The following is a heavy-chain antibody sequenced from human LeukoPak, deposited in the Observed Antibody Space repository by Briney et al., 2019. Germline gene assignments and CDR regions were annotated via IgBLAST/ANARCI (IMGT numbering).Heavy chain of an antibody. Sequence: SETLSLTCTVSDYSISSSYYWGWIRQPPGKGLEWFGIIYHSGSTYYNPSLKSRVTISVDTSKNQFSLKLSSVTAADTAVYYCARDGEAYVWGSYRRLNWFDPWGQGTLVTVSS. CDR1: DYSISSSYY. D-gene: IGHD3-16*02. CDR3: ARDGEAYVWGSYRRLNWFDP. J-gene: IGHJ5*02. V-gene: IGHV4-38-2*02. CDR2: IYHSGST.